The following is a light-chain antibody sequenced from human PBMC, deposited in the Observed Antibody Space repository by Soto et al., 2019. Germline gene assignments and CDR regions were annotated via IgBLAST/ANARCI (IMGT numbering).Light chain of an antibody. Sequence: QSVLTQPPSASASLGASVKLTCTLSSGHNSYAIACHQQQPEKGPRYLMKLNSDGSHSKGGGIPDRFSGSSSGAERYLTISSLQSDDEADYYCQTWSTDIRVFGGGTKLTVL. J-gene: IGLJ3*02. CDR2: LNSDGSH. V-gene: IGLV4-69*01. CDR1: SGHNSYA. CDR3: QTWSTDIRV.